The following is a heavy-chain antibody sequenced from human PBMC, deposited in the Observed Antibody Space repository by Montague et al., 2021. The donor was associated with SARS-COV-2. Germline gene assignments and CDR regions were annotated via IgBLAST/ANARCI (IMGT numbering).Heavy chain of an antibody. V-gene: IGHV3-23*03. D-gene: IGHD3-10*01. CDR3: ARESFGSADS. Sequence: SLRLSFAASGFTFSRYAMSWVRQPPGKGPEWVSGIYSGGDKKNCPDFVKGRFTISRDTSKNTLYLEMNSLRAEDTGVYYCARESFGSADSWGQGTLVTVSS. CDR2: IYSGGDKK. CDR1: GFTFSRYA. J-gene: IGHJ4*02.